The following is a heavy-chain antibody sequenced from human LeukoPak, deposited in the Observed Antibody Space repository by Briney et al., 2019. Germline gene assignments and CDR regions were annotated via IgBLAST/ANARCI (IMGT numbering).Heavy chain of an antibody. V-gene: IGHV4-34*01. D-gene: IGHD2-2*01. J-gene: IGHJ6*02. CDR3: ARVLVPAAILYYYYYYGMDV. CDR1: GGSFSGYY. CDR2: INHSGST. Sequence: SETLSLTCAVYGGSFSGYYWSWIRQPPGKGLEWSGEINHSGSTNYNPSLKSRVTISVDKSKNQFSLKLSSVTAADTAVYYCARVLVPAAILYYYYYYGMDVWGQGTTVTVSS.